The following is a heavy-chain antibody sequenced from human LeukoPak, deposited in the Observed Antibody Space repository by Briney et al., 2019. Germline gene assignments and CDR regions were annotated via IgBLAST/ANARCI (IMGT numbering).Heavy chain of an antibody. J-gene: IGHJ4*02. CDR1: EGTFSSYA. CDR3: ARGTYYYDSSGYTFDY. V-gene: IGHV1-69*01. D-gene: IGHD3-22*01. CDR2: IIPIFGTA. Sequence: SVKVSCKASEGTFSSYAISWVRQAPGQGLEWMGGIIPIFGTANYAQKFQGRVTITADESTSTAYMELSSLRSEDTAVYYCARGTYYYDSSGYTFDYWGQGTLVTVSS.